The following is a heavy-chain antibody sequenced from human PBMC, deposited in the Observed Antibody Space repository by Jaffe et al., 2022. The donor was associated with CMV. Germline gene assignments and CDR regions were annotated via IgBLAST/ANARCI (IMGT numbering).Heavy chain of an antibody. CDR1: GFTFSSYG. V-gene: IGHV3-33*01. CDR3: ARDRGNGDYEGYFDY. CDR2: IWYDGSNK. Sequence: QVQLVESGGGVVQPGRSLRLSCAASGFTFSSYGMHWVRQAPGKGLEWVAVIWYDGSNKYYADSVKGRFTISRDNSKNTLYLQMNSLRAEDTAVYYCARDRGNGDYEGYFDYWGQGTLVTVSS. D-gene: IGHD4-17*01. J-gene: IGHJ4*02.